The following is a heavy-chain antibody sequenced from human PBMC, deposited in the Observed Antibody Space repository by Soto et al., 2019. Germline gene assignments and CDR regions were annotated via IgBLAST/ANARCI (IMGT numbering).Heavy chain of an antibody. CDR1: GYSFTSYW. J-gene: IGHJ6*02. CDR3: ERHIVATTYYGMDV. Sequence: GESLKISCKGSGYSFTSYWISWVRQMPGKGLEWMGRIDPSDSYTNYSPSFQGHVTISADKSISTAYLQWSSLKASDTAMYYCERHIVATTYYGMDVWGQGTTVTVSS. V-gene: IGHV5-10-1*01. CDR2: IDPSDSYT. D-gene: IGHD5-12*01.